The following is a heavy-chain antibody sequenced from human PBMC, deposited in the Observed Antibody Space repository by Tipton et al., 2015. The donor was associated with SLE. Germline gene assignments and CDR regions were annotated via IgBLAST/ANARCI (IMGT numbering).Heavy chain of an antibody. CDR2: IHSSGST. Sequence: TLSLTCTVFGGSISSYYWSWIRQPAGKGLEWIGQIHSSGSTSYNPSLKSRVSISVDMSKNQVSLKLSSVTAADTAPYYCARHFSGSYSFDYWGQGKLVTVSS. J-gene: IGHJ4*02. CDR1: GGSISSYY. CDR3: ARHFSGSYSFDY. D-gene: IGHD1-26*01. V-gene: IGHV4-4*07.